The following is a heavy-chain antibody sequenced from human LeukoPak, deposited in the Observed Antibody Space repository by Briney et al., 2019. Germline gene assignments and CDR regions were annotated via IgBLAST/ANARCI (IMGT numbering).Heavy chain of an antibody. CDR3: ARDLTDSGSYPDLGY. Sequence: SVKVSCKASGGTFSSYAISWVGQAPGQGLEWMGGIIPIFGTANYAQKFQGRVTITADESTSTAYMELSSLRSEDTAVYYCARDLTDSGSYPDLGYWGQGTLVTVSS. CDR2: IIPIFGTA. D-gene: IGHD1-26*01. CDR1: GGTFSSYA. J-gene: IGHJ4*02. V-gene: IGHV1-69*13.